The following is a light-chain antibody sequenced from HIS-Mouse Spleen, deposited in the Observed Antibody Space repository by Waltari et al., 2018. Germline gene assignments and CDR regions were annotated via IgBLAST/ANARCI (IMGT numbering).Light chain of an antibody. J-gene: IGLJ2*01. Sequence: SYELTQPPSVSVSPGQTARITCSGDALPKKYAYWYQQKSGQAPVLVIYEASKRPSGIPEGVSGSSSGTMATLTISGAQVEDEADYYCYSTDSSGNHRVFGGGTKLTVL. V-gene: IGLV3-10*01. CDR1: ALPKKY. CDR2: EAS. CDR3: YSTDSSGNHRV.